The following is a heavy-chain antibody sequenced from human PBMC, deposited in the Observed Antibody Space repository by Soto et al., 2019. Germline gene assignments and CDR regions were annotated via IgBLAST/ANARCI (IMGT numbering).Heavy chain of an antibody. CDR2: IDPSGGST. J-gene: IGHJ3*02. Sequence: QVQLVQSGAEVKKPGASVKVSCKASGYTFTASYMHWVRQAPGQGLEWMGIIDPSGGSTSNSQKFQGRVTMTRYTSTSTVYMELNSLRSEDTAVFYCARVSGHYYRSDAFDIWGQGTMVTVSS. D-gene: IGHD1-26*01. V-gene: IGHV1-46*01. CDR3: ARVSGHYYRSDAFDI. CDR1: GYTFTASY.